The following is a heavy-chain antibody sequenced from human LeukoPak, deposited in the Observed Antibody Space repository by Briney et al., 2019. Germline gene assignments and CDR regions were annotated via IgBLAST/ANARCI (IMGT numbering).Heavy chain of an antibody. V-gene: IGHV1-46*01. CDR1: GYSFTSYY. CDR2: INPSGSST. J-gene: IGHJ4*02. CDR3: ARSSLGYCSGGSCYSGLFDY. D-gene: IGHD2-15*01. Sequence: ASVKVSCKASGYSFTSYYMHWVRQAPGQGLEWMGLINPSGSSTIYAQRFQGRVTMTRDTSISTAYMELSRLRSDDTAVYYCARSSLGYCSGGSCYSGLFDYWGQGTLVTVSS.